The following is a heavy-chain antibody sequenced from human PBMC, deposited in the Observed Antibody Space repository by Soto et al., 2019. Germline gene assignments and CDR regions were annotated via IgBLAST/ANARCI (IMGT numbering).Heavy chain of an antibody. CDR1: GDSVSSNSAA. V-gene: IGHV6-1*01. J-gene: IGHJ6*02. CDR3: ARYYYGSGNYYYYGMDV. D-gene: IGHD3-10*01. Sequence: SQTLSLTCAISGDSVSSNSAAWNWIRQSPSRGLEWLGRTYYRSKWYSDYAVSVKSRITINAATSKNQFSLQLNSVTPEDTAVYYCARYYYGSGNYYYYGMDVWGQGTTVTVSS. CDR2: TYYRSKWYS.